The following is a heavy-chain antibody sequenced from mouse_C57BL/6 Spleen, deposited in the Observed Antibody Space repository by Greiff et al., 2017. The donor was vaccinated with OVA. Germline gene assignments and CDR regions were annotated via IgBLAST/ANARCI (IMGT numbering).Heavy chain of an antibody. V-gene: IGHV5-6*01. J-gene: IGHJ2*01. CDR1: GFTFSSYG. Sequence: EVMLVESGGDLVKPGGSLKLSCAASGFTFSSYGMSWVRQTPDKRLEWVATISSGGSYTYYPDSVKGRFTISRDNAKNTLYLQMSSLKSEDTAMYYCARQGNYGYDGGYFDYWGQGTTLTVSS. D-gene: IGHD2-2*01. CDR2: ISSGGSYT. CDR3: ARQGNYGYDGGYFDY.